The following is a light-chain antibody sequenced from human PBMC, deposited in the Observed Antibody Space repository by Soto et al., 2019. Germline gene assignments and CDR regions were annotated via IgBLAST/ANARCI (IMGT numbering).Light chain of an antibody. CDR3: QQYYASSWT. J-gene: IGKJ1*01. Sequence: EIVLTQSPGTLSLSPGERATLSCRASQSISSTYLAWYRQKPGQAPSLLIYAASSRATGIPDRFSGSGSGTDFTLTISGLEPEDFAVYYCQQYYASSWTFGQGTRVEIK. CDR2: AAS. V-gene: IGKV3-20*01. CDR1: QSISSTY.